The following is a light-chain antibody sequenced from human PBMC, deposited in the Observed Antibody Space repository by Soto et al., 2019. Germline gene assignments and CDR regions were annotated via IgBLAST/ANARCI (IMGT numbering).Light chain of an antibody. Sequence: DINMTQSPSSLSASVGGRVTITFRASQSISSYLNWYQQKPGKAPKLLIYAASSLQSGVPSRFSGSGSATDFTLTISSLQPEDFATYYCQQSYRTPTTFGQGTKV. CDR3: QQSYRTPTT. J-gene: IGKJ1*01. CDR1: QSISSY. CDR2: AAS. V-gene: IGKV1-39*01.